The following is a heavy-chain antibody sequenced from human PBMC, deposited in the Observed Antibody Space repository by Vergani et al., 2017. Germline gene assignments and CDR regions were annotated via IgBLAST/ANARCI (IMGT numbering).Heavy chain of an antibody. CDR1: DSSIMTNPY. D-gene: IGHD3-10*01. V-gene: IGHV4-38-2*01. J-gene: IGHJ6*02. CDR2: IHHSGDT. Sequence: QVQLQESGPGLVKPSETLTLTCDVSDSSIMTNPYWGWFRQSPGKGLEWIGCIHHSGDTQYNSSLKSRVSISIVSSSKFSLSQTSVTAADTAIYYCARHRGSGGFFPSSYFYGMDVWGHGAKVTVSS. CDR3: ARHRGSGGFFPSSYFYGMDV.